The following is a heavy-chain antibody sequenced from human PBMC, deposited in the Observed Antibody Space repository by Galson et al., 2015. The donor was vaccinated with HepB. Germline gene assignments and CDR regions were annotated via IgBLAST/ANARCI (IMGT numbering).Heavy chain of an antibody. CDR2: INPSGGST. V-gene: IGHV1-46*04. D-gene: IGHD1-20*01. J-gene: IGHJ3*02. Sequence: SVKVSCKASGYTFTSYYMHWVRQAPGQGLEWMGIINPSGGSTSYAQKLQGRVTMTRYTSTSTVYMELSSLRSDDTAVYYCARGGITGTTWHAFDIWGQGTMVTVSS. CDR1: GYTFTSYY. CDR3: ARGGITGTTWHAFDI.